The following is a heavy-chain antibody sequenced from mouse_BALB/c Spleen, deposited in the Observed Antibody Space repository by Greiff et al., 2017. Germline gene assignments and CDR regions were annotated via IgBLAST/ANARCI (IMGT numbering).Heavy chain of an antibody. J-gene: IGHJ4*01. V-gene: IGHV1-87*01. CDR1: GYTFTSYW. Sequence: VKLQESGAELARPGASVKLSCKASGYTFTSYWMQWVKQRPGQGLEWIGAIYPGDGDTRYTQKFKGKATLTADKSSSTAYMQLSSLASEDSAVYYCARGGNYAAMDYWGQGTSVTVSS. CDR2: IYPGDGDT. CDR3: ARGGNYAAMDY. D-gene: IGHD2-1*01.